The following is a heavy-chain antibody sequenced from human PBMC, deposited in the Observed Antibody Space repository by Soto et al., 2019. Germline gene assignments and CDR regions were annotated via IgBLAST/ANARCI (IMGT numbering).Heavy chain of an antibody. CDR1: GGSFSGYY. CDR2: INHSGST. J-gene: IGHJ4*02. V-gene: IGHV4-34*01. D-gene: IGHD3-22*01. Sequence: PSETLSLTCAVYGGSFSGYYWSWIRQPPGKGLEWIGEINHSGSTNYNPSLKSRVTISVDTSKNQFSLKLSSVTAADTAVYYCARRVTMIVVVISGDYFDYWGQGTLVTVSS. CDR3: ARRVTMIVVVISGDYFDY.